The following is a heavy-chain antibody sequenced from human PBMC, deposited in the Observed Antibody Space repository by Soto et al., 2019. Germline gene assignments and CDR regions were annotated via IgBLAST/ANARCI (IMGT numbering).Heavy chain of an antibody. Sequence: PSETLSLTCSVYGGSFSGYYWSWIRQPPGKGLEWIGEINHSGSTNYNPSLKSRVTISVDTSKNQFSLKLSSVTAADTAVYYCARERELLESFDYWGQGTLVTVSS. D-gene: IGHD1-26*01. CDR2: INHSGST. J-gene: IGHJ4*02. CDR3: ARERELLESFDY. CDR1: GGSFSGYY. V-gene: IGHV4-34*01.